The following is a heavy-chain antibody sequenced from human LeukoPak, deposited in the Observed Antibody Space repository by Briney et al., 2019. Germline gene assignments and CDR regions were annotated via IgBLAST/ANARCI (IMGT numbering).Heavy chain of an antibody. Sequence: GASVKVSCKASGYTFTSYGISWVRQAPGQGLEWMGGIIPIFGTANYAQKFQGRVTITADESTSTAYMELSSLRSEDTAVYYCARGGGSYDGFDYWGQGTLVTVSS. CDR3: ARGGGSYDGFDY. CDR2: IIPIFGTA. CDR1: GYTFTSYG. D-gene: IGHD1-26*01. V-gene: IGHV1-69*13. J-gene: IGHJ4*02.